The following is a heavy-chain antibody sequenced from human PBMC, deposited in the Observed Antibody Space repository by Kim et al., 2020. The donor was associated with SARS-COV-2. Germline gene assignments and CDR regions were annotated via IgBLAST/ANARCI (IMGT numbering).Heavy chain of an antibody. J-gene: IGHJ6*02. V-gene: IGHV3-48*02. CDR3: ARDRDIVVVPAAFLYGMDV. Sequence: GRFTISRDNAKNSLYLQMNSLRDEDTAVYYCARDRDIVVVPAAFLYGMDVWGQGTTVTVSS. D-gene: IGHD2-2*01.